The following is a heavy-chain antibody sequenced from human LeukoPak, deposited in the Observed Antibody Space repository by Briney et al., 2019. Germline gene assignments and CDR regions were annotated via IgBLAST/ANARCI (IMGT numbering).Heavy chain of an antibody. CDR1: GGSISSAGYY. V-gene: IGHV4-31*03. CDR3: ASGGAYCGADCYLPAFDY. Sequence: SETLSLTCTVSGGSISSAGYYWNWIRQHPGKGLEWIGYIYYSGSTYYNPSLKSRVTILVDTSKNQFSLNLSSVTAADTAVYYCASGGAYCGADCYLPAFDYWGQGTLVTVSA. CDR2: IYYSGST. D-gene: IGHD2-21*02. J-gene: IGHJ4*02.